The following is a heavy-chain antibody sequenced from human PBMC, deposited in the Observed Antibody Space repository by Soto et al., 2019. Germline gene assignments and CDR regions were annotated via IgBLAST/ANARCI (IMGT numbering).Heavy chain of an antibody. CDR1: GFTFSSYE. J-gene: IGHJ6*02. D-gene: IGHD5-18*01. V-gene: IGHV3-48*03. CDR2: ISSSGSTI. CDR3: ARGHPPMVTLGMDV. Sequence: PVGSLRLSCAASGFTFSSYEMNWVRQAPGKGLEWVSYISSSGSTIYYADSVKGRFTISRDNAKNSLYLQMNSLRAEDTAVYYCARGHPPMVTLGMDVWGQGTTVTVSS.